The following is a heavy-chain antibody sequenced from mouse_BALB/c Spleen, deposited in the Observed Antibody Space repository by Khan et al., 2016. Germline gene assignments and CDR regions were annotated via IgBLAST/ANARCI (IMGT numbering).Heavy chain of an antibody. V-gene: IGHV14-3*02. CDR2: IDPPNGNT. CDR1: GLNIKDTY. Sequence: VQLQQSGAELVKSGATVKLSCTASGLNIKDTYMHWLKQWPEQGLEWIGRIDPPNGNTKYDPKFQGKATITADTSSNTAYLQLSLTSEDTAVYYCARMARKWGQGSTLTVSS. J-gene: IGHJ2*01. CDR3: ARMARK.